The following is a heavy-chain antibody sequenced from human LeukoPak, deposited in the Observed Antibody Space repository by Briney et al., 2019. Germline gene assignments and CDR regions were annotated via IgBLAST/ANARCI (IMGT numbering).Heavy chain of an antibody. D-gene: IGHD2-15*01. CDR2: IYYSGST. CDR1: GGSISSYY. CDR3: ARAGFEGYCSGGSCYSVWFDP. J-gene: IGHJ5*02. V-gene: IGHV4-59*01. Sequence: PSETLSLTCTVSGGSISSYYWSWIRQPPGKGLEWIGYIYYSGSTNYNPSLMSRVTISVDTSKNQFSLKLSSVTAADTAVYYCARAGFEGYCSGGSCYSVWFDPWGQGTLVTVSS.